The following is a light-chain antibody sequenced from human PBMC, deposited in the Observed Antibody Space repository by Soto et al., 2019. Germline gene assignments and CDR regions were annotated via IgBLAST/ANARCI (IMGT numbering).Light chain of an antibody. CDR1: SSNIGAGYD. CDR3: QSYDSSLSGSV. CDR2: GNN. J-gene: IGLJ2*01. V-gene: IGLV1-40*01. Sequence: QSVLTQPPSVSGAPGQRVTISCTGSSSNIGAGYDVHWYQQLPGTAPKFLIYGNNNRPSGVPDRFSGSKSGTSASLAITGLQAEDAADYYCQSYDSSLSGSVFGGGTKLTVL.